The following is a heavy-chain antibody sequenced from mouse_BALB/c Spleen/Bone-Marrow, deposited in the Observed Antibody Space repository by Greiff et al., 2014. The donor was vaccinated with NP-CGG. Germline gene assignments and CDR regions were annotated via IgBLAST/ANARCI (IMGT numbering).Heavy chain of an antibody. D-gene: IGHD4-1*01. Sequence: EVKLMESGGGLVQPGGSRKLSCAASGFTFSSFGMHWVRQAPERGLEWVAYISSGGSTIFYADTVKGRFTISRDNPKNTLFLQMTSLRSEDTAMYYCTRGGNWEDFDYWGQGTTLTVSS. CDR1: GFTFSSFG. CDR3: TRGGNWEDFDY. J-gene: IGHJ2*01. CDR2: ISSGGSTI. V-gene: IGHV5-17*02.